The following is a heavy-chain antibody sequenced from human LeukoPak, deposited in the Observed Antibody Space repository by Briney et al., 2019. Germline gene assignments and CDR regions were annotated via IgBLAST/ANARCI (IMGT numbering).Heavy chain of an antibody. V-gene: IGHV3-23*01. D-gene: IGHD3-3*01. J-gene: IGHJ4*02. CDR3: AKSLLRFLEWSYYFDY. Sequence: PGGPLRLSCAASGFTFSSYAMSWVRQAPGKGLEWVSAISGSGGSTYYADSVKGRFTISRDNSKNTLYLQMNSLRAEDTAVYYCAKSLLRFLEWSYYFDYWGQGTLVTVSS. CDR1: GFTFSSYA. CDR2: ISGSGGST.